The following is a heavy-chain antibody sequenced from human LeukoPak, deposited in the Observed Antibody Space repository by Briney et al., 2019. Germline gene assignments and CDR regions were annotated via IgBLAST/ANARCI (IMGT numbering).Heavy chain of an antibody. CDR1: GGSISSYY. CDR2: IYYSGST. V-gene: IGHV4-59*01. D-gene: IGHD1-26*01. J-gene: IGHJ4*02. Sequence: SETLSLTCTVSGGSISSYYWSWIRQPPGKGLEWIGYIYYSGSTNYNPSLKSRVTISVDTSKNQFSLKLNSVTAADTAVYYCARVRPGGSQYFDYWGQGTLVTVSS. CDR3: ARVRPGGSQYFDY.